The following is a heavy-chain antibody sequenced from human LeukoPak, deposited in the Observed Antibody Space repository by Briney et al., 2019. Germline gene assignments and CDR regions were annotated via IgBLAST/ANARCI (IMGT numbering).Heavy chain of an antibody. V-gene: IGHV3-30*02. Sequence: PGGSLRLSCAASGFTFSSYAMHWVRQAPGKGLEWVAFIRYDGSNKYYADSVKGRFTISRDNSKNTLYLQMNSLRAEDTAVYYCARDPYYDSSGYDYWGQGTLVTVSS. CDR2: IRYDGSNK. CDR3: ARDPYYDSSGYDY. D-gene: IGHD3-22*01. J-gene: IGHJ4*02. CDR1: GFTFSSYA.